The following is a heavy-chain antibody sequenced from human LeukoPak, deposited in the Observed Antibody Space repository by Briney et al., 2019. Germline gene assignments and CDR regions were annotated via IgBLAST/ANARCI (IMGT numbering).Heavy chain of an antibody. CDR2: MNPNSGNT. CDR3: ARVEYSSYYYYGMDV. CDR1: GYTFTSYD. J-gene: IGHJ6*02. D-gene: IGHD6-6*01. Sequence: APVKVSCKASGYTFTSYDINWVRQATGQGLEWMGWMNPNSGNTGYAQKFQGRVTMTRNTSISTAYMELSSLRSEDTAVYYCARVEYSSYYYYGMDVWGQGTTVTVSS. V-gene: IGHV1-8*01.